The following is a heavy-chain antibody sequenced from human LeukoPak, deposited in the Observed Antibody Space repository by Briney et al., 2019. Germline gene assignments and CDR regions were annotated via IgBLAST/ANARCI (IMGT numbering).Heavy chain of an antibody. CDR2: IRSKAYGGTT. Sequence: GGSLRLSCTASGFTFGDYAMSWVRQAPGKGLEWVGFIRSKAYGGTTEYAASVIGRFTISRDDSNNIAYLQMNSLKTEDTAVYYCTRDVAPHYYSFHMDVWGTGTTVTVSS. J-gene: IGHJ6*03. V-gene: IGHV3-49*04. CDR1: GFTFGDYA. CDR3: TRDVAPHYYSFHMDV.